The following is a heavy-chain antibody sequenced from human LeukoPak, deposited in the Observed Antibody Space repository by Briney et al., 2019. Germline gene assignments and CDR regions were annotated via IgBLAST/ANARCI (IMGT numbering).Heavy chain of an antibody. CDR2: INPNSGGT. J-gene: IGHJ4*02. D-gene: IGHD3-10*01. Sequence: ASLKVSCNASRYTFTDYYIHWVRQAPGQGLEWIGWINPNSGGTNSAQKFQGRVTMTRDTSINTVYMELSSLISDDTAVYYCARALPMTMVRGVLGYWGQGTLVTVSS. V-gene: IGHV1-2*02. CDR3: ARALPMTMVRGVLGY. CDR1: RYTFTDYY.